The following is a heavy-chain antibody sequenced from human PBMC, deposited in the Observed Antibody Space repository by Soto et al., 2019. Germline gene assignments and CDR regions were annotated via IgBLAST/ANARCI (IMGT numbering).Heavy chain of an antibody. J-gene: IGHJ4*02. CDR1: GFTFSSYA. D-gene: IGHD2-21*02. CDR2: ISGSGGST. V-gene: IGHV3-23*01. CDR3: AKDGWGDPLSRYFDY. Sequence: GGSLRLSCAASGFTFSSYAMSWVRQAPGKGLEWVSAISGSGGSTYYADSVKGRFTISRDNSKNTLYLQMNSLRAEDTAVYYCAKDGWGDPLSRYFDYWGQGTLVTVSS.